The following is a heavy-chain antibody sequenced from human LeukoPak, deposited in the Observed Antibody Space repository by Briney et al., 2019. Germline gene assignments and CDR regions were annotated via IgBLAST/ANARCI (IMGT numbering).Heavy chain of an antibody. CDR3: TRDAGSDF. V-gene: IGHV3-48*03. J-gene: IGHJ4*02. CDR1: GLSFSDYG. Sequence: PGGSLRLSCAGSGLSFSDYGMNWVRQAPGEGLEWLTIISPSGRSVSYADSVKGRFTIARDNAKKSLYLQMDSLRGEDTAIYYCTRDAGSDFWGQGTLVTVSS. CDR2: ISPSGRSV. D-gene: IGHD3-10*01.